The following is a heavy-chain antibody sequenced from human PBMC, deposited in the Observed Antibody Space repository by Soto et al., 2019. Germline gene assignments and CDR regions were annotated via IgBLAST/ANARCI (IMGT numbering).Heavy chain of an antibody. CDR2: IYYSGIT. CDR3: ARSFWNPESMGGFDY. Sequence: SETLSLTCTVSGGSSSSYYWSWIRQPPGKGLEWIGYIYYSGITDYNPSLKSRVTISVDTSKSQFSLKLSSVTAADMAVYYCARSFWNPESMGGFDYWGQGTLVSVSS. V-gene: IGHV4-59*01. D-gene: IGHD1-1*01. J-gene: IGHJ4*02. CDR1: GGSSSSYY.